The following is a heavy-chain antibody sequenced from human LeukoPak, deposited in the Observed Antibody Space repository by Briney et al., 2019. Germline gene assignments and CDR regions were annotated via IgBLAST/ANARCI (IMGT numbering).Heavy chain of an antibody. V-gene: IGHV3-48*04. CDR1: GFTFSDYS. D-gene: IGHD1-1*01. J-gene: IGHJ4*02. Sequence: GGSLRLSCAASGFTFSDYSMNWVRQAPGKGLEWISYIGISSGNTKYADSVKGGFTISGDNAKNSLYLHMNSLRVEDTAVYYCARDHNYAFDNWGQGTLVTVSS. CDR2: IGISSGNT. CDR3: ARDHNYAFDN.